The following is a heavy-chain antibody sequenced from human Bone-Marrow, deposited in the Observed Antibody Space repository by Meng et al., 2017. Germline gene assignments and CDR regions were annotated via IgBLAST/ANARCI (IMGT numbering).Heavy chain of an antibody. J-gene: IGHJ4*02. Sequence: QLQLWDAGTASVSPSETLPLTCLVVGGSISSSCYYWGWIRQPPGKGLEWIGSIYYSGSTYYNPSLKSRVTISVDTSKNQFSLKLSSVTAADTAVYYCAREEIKGYSYGRYFDYWGQGTLVTVSS. CDR1: GGSISSSCYY. D-gene: IGHD5-18*01. CDR2: IYYSGST. CDR3: AREEIKGYSYGRYFDY. V-gene: IGHV4-39*07.